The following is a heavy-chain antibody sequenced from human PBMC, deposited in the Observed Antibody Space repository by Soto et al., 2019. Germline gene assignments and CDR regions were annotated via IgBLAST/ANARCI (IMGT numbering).Heavy chain of an antibody. D-gene: IGHD3-22*01. J-gene: IGHJ3*02. CDR3: ARAPYYYDSSGPQDAFDI. CDR2: IYSGGST. CDR1: GFTVSSNY. V-gene: IGHV3-53*01. Sequence: GGSLRLSCAASGFTVSSNYMSWVRQAPGKGLESVSVIYSGGSTYYADSVKGRFTISRDNSKNTLYLQMNSLRAEDTAVYYCARAPYYYDSSGPQDAFDIWGQGTMVTVSS.